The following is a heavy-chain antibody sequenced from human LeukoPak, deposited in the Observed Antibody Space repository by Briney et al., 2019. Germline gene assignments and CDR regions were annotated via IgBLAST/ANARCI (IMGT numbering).Heavy chain of an antibody. CDR2: INHSGST. J-gene: IGHJ5*02. V-gene: IGHV4-34*01. Sequence: PSETLSLTCAVYGGSFSGYYWSWIRQPPGKGLEWIGEINHSGSTNYNPSLKSRVTISVDTSKNQFSLKLSSVTAADTAVYYCARSRQWLGWFDPWGQGTLVTVSS. CDR1: GGSFSGYY. D-gene: IGHD6-19*01. CDR3: ARSRQWLGWFDP.